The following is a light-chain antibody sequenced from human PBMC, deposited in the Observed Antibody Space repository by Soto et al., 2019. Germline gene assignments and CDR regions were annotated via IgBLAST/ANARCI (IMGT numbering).Light chain of an antibody. CDR1: KLGDKY. CDR2: QDN. Sequence: SYELTQPPSVSVSPEQTASITCSGDKLGDKYACWYQQKPGQSPVLVIYQDNKRPSGIPERFSGSNSGNTATLTISGTQAMDEADYYCQAWDSSVVFGGGTKVTVL. V-gene: IGLV3-1*01. CDR3: QAWDSSVV. J-gene: IGLJ3*02.